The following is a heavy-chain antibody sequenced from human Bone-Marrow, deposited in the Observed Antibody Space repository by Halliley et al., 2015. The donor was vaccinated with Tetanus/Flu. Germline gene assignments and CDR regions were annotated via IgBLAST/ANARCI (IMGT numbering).Heavy chain of an antibody. CDR1: GSAFSSSW. CDR2: IDRYGSST. D-gene: IGHD6-13*01. Sequence: SGSAFSSSWIHWVRQAPGRGLVWVSRIDRYGSSTNYADAVKGRFIITRDNAKDTVYLQMDSLRADDRAVYYCASRYSSSWYYWGQGTPVIVSS. V-gene: IGHV3-74*01. CDR3: ASRYSSSWYY. J-gene: IGHJ4*02.